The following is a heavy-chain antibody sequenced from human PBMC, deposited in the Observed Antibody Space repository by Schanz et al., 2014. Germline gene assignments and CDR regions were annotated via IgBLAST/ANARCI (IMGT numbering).Heavy chain of an antibody. D-gene: IGHD1-20*01. J-gene: IGHJ3*01. V-gene: IGHV3-15*04. CDR2: IENNANGATT. Sequence: VQLVESGGCVVQPGRSLRLSCAASGFTFSSYGMHWVRQVPGKGLEWVGRIENNANGATTDYAAPVKGRFTVSRDDSRTTLYLKMHTLRPNDTAIYFCEAFNNRDAFNVWGPGTMVSVSS. CDR1: GFTFSSYG. CDR3: EAFNNRDAFNV.